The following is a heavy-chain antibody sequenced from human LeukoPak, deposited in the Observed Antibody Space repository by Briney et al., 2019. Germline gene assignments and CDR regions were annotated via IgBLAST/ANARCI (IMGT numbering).Heavy chain of an antibody. CDR2: INPNSGGT. D-gene: IGHD3-16*01. CDR1: GYTFTCYY. Sequence: AXVKVSCKASGYTFTCYYMHWVRQAPGQGLERMGWINPNSGGTNYAQKFQGRVTMNRDTAISTAYMELSRLRSDDTAVYYCARGGDFDYWGQGTLVTVSS. CDR3: ARGGDFDY. V-gene: IGHV1-2*02. J-gene: IGHJ4*02.